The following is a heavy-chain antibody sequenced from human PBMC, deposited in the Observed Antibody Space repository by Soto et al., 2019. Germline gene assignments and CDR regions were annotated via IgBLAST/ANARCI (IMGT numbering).Heavy chain of an antibody. Sequence: GGSLRLSCAASGFTFSSYAMHWVRQAPGKGLEWVAVIPYDGSNKYYADSVKGRFTISRDNSKNTLYLQMNSLRAEDTAVYYCAKNVWGITIFGGMDVWGQGTTVTVSS. CDR3: AKNVWGITIFGGMDV. CDR1: GFTFSSYA. D-gene: IGHD3-9*01. J-gene: IGHJ6*02. V-gene: IGHV3-30-3*02. CDR2: IPYDGSNK.